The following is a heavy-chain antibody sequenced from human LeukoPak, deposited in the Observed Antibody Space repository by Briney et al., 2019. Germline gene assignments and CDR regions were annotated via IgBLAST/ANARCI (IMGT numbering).Heavy chain of an antibody. CDR2: ISDSSNII. CDR3: AKVGVTMVRGAGDY. V-gene: IGHV3-48*03. D-gene: IGHD3-10*01. J-gene: IGHJ4*02. Sequence: GGSLRLSCAASGFSFNGYEMNWVRQAPGKGLEWVSYISDSSNIINYADSVKGRFTISRDNAKNSLHLQMNSLRAEDTAVYYCAKVGVTMVRGAGDYWGQGTLVTVSS. CDR1: GFSFNGYE.